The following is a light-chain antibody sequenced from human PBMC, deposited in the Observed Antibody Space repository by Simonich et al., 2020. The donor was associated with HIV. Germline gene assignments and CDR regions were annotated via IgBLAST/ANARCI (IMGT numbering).Light chain of an antibody. Sequence: IVMTQSPATLSVSPGERATLSCRASQRVRSNLAWYQQKPPQAPRLLIYVASTRATGIPARFSGSGSGTEFNLTSSSLQSEDSAVYYCQQYNKWPPWTFGQGTKVEFK. CDR3: QQYNKWPPWT. CDR2: VAS. V-gene: IGKV3-15*01. CDR1: QRVRSN. J-gene: IGKJ1*01.